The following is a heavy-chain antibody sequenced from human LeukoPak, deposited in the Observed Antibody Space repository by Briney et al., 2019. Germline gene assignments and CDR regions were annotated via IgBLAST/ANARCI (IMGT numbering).Heavy chain of an antibody. V-gene: IGHV4-59*08. Sequence: SETLSLTCTVSGGSISSYYWSWIRQPPGKGLEWIGYIYYSGSTNNNPSLKSRVTISVDTSKNQFSLKLSSVTAADTAVYYCASSEITIFGVVPPLLSLWGQGTLVTVSS. CDR1: GGSISSYY. CDR2: IYYSGST. CDR3: ASSEITIFGVVPPLLSL. J-gene: IGHJ4*02. D-gene: IGHD3-3*01.